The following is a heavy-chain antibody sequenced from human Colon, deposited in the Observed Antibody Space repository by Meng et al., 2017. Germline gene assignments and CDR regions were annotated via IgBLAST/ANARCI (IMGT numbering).Heavy chain of an antibody. CDR2: ISSSGSSK. CDR3: AKDRGAVAGYFDY. Sequence: LGAGGGLVQPGGSLSLSCAASGFIFSNYAMVWVRQAPGKGLEWISGISSSGSSKYHAASVMGRFTTSRDNSKNTLFLQMNNLRAEDTAVYYCAKDRGAVAGYFDYWGQGTLVTVSS. V-gene: IGHV3-23*01. J-gene: IGHJ4*02. D-gene: IGHD6-19*01. CDR1: GFIFSNYA.